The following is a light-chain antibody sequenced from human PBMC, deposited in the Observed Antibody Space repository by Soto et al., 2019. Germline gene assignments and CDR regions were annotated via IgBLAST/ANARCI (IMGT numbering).Light chain of an antibody. CDR1: QNVSSY. CDR2: DAS. J-gene: IGKJ4*01. Sequence: EVVLTQSPGTLSLSPGERATLSCRASQNVSSYVAWYQQKPGQSPRLLIYDASKRATGIPARFSGSGSGADFTLTISSLEPEDFAFYYCQQYDNWPLTFGGGTKVEIK. CDR3: QQYDNWPLT. V-gene: IGKV3-11*01.